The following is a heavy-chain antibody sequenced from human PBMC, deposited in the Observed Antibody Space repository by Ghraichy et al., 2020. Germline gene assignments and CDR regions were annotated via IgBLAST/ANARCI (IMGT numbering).Heavy chain of an antibody. J-gene: IGHJ1*01. CDR2: IYYSGST. CDR1: GGSISSYY. D-gene: IGHD5/OR15-5a*01. V-gene: IGHV4-59*01. CDR3: ASSSLRFEYFQR. Sequence: SETLSITCTVSGGSISSYYWSWIRQPPGKGLEWIGYIYYSGSTNYNPSLKSRVTISVDTSKNQFSLKLSSVTAADTAVYYCASSSLRFEYFQRWGQGTLVTVSS.